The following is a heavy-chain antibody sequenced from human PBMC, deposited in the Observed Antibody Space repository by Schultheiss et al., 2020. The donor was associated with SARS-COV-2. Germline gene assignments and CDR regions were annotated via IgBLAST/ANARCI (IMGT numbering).Heavy chain of an antibody. CDR3: ARAQYYDTVGGYYYYGMDV. CDR1: GGSISSGGYY. CDR2: IYYSGST. D-gene: IGHD3-9*01. V-gene: IGHV4-61*08. Sequence: SETLSLTCTVSGGSISSGGYYWSWIRQHPGKGLEWIGYIYYSGSTNYNPSLKSRVTISVDTSKNQFSLKLSSVTAADTAVYYCARAQYYDTVGGYYYYGMDVWGQGTTVTVSS. J-gene: IGHJ6*02.